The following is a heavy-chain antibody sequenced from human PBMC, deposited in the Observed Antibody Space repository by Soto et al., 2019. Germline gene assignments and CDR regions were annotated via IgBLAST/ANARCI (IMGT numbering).Heavy chain of an antibody. CDR1: GGSISSGGYY. CDR2: IYYSGST. D-gene: IGHD3-3*01. CDR3: ARDRGDYDFWSGYSFYFDY. V-gene: IGHV4-31*03. J-gene: IGHJ4*02. Sequence: LSLTCTVSGGSISSGGYYWSWIRQHPGKGLEWIGYIYYSGSTYYNPSLKSRVTISVDTSKNQFSLKLSSVTAADTAVYYCARDRGDYDFWSGYSFYFDYWGQGTLVTSPQ.